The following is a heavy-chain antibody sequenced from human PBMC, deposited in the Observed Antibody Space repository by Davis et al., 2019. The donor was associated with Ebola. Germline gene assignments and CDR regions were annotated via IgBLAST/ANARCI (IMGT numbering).Heavy chain of an antibody. D-gene: IGHD2-2*01. V-gene: IGHV3-48*03. J-gene: IGHJ6*02. Sequence: GESLKISCAASGFTFSSYEMNWVRQAPGKGLEWVSYISSSGSTIYYADSVKGRFTISRDNAKNSLYLQMNSLRAEDTAVYYCARERIVVVPAATNLYYGMDVWGQGTTVTVSS. CDR1: GFTFSSYE. CDR3: ARERIVVVPAATNLYYGMDV. CDR2: ISSSGSTI.